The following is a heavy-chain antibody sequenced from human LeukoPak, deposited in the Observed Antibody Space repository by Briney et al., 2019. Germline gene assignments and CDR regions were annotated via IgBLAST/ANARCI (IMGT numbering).Heavy chain of an antibody. Sequence: PGGSLRLSCAASGFSFRSYEMNWVRQAPGKGLEWVSYISATGSAVYYADSLKGRFTISRDNAKDSLYLQMNSLRAEDTALYYCARYSGNYFDYWGQGTLVTVSS. CDR2: ISATGSAV. V-gene: IGHV3-48*03. CDR3: ARYSGNYFDY. J-gene: IGHJ4*02. D-gene: IGHD1-26*01. CDR1: GFSFRSYE.